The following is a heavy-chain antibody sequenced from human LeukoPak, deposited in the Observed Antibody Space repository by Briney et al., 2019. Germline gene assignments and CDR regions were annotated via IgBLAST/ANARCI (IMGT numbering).Heavy chain of an antibody. D-gene: IGHD3-3*01. V-gene: IGHV1-18*01. Sequence: ASVKVSCKASGFVFTSYGFTWVRQAPGQGLEWMGWISANDGKTHYSEKHQGRVTMSTDTVTSTAYMELRSLRSDDTAVYYCFTIFGVVTLDAFDIWGQGTMVTVSS. CDR1: GFVFTSYG. CDR2: ISANDGKT. J-gene: IGHJ3*02. CDR3: FTIFGVVTLDAFDI.